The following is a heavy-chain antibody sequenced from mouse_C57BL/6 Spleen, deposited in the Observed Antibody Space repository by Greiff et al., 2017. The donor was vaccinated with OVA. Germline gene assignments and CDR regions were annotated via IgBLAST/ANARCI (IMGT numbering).Heavy chain of an antibody. CDR3: ARREYYDEGFAY. CDR2: ISSGSSTI. CDR1: GFTFSDYG. J-gene: IGHJ3*01. Sequence: DVMLVESGGGLVKPGGSLKLSCAASGFTFSDYGMHWVRQAPEKGLEWVAYISSGSSTIYYADTVKGRFTISSDNAKNNLFLQMTSLRAEDTAMYYCARREYYDEGFAYWGQGTLVTVSA. V-gene: IGHV5-17*01. D-gene: IGHD2-4*01.